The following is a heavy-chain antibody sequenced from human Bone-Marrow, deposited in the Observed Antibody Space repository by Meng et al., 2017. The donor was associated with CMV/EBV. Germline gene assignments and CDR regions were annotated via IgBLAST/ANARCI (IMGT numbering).Heavy chain of an antibody. CDR2: IYYSGST. V-gene: IGHV4-39*07. D-gene: IGHD3-3*01. CDR1: GCSISSSSYY. J-gene: IGHJ6*02. CDR3: AREDLVKGRYGMDV. Sequence: SETLSLTCTVSGCSISSSSYYWGWIRQPPGKGLEWIGSIYYSGSTYYNPSLKSRVTISVDTFKNQFSLKLSSVTAADTAVYYCAREDLVKGRYGMDVWGQGTTVTVSS.